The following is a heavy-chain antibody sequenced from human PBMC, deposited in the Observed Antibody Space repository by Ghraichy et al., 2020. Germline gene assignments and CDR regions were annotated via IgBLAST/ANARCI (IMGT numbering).Heavy chain of an antibody. Sequence: SETLSLTCAVYGGSFSGYYWSWIRQPPGKGLEWIGEINHSGSTNYNPSLKSRVTISVDTSKNQFSLKLSSVTAADTAVYYCARVPPFTYYDFWSGYSRGNYFDNWGQGTLVTVSS. CDR3: ARVPPFTYYDFWSGYSRGNYFDN. CDR1: GGSFSGYY. J-gene: IGHJ4*02. D-gene: IGHD3-3*01. V-gene: IGHV4-34*01. CDR2: INHSGST.